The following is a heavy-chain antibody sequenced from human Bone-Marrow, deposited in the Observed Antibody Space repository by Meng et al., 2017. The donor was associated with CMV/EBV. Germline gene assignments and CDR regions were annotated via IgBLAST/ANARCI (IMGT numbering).Heavy chain of an antibody. CDR2: IYYSGST. V-gene: IGHV4-59*01. J-gene: IGHJ4*02. CDR1: GGSISSYY. Sequence: GSLRLSCTVSGGSISSYYWSWIRQPPGKGLEWIGYIYYSGSTNYNPSLKSRVTISVDTSKNQFSLKLSSVTAADTAVYYCARDRLEGFDHWGQGTPVTVSS. CDR3: ARDRLEGFDH.